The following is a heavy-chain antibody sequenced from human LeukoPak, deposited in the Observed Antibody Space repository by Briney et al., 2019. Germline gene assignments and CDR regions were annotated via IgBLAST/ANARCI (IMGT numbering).Heavy chain of an antibody. CDR1: GGSISSYY. V-gene: IGHV4-59*12. CDR3: ARSTREYGDYRGYYFDY. CDR2: IYHSGST. Sequence: PSETLSLTCTVSGGSISSYYWSWIRQPPGKGLEWIGYIYHSGSTYYNPSLKSRVTISVDRSKNQFSLKLSSVTAADTAVYYCARSTREYGDYRGYYFDYWGQGTLVTVSS. D-gene: IGHD4-17*01. J-gene: IGHJ4*02.